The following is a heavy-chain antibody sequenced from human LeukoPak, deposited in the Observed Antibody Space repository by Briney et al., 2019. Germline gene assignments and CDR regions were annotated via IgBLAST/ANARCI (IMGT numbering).Heavy chain of an antibody. D-gene: IGHD2-2*01. CDR3: ARQYCSSSRCYYVDY. Sequence: GESLKISCKGSGYSFTTYWIGWVRQMPGKGLEWMGIIYPGDSETRYSPSFQGQATISVDKSISTAYLQWSNLKASDSAMYYCARQYCSSSRCYYVDYWGQRTLVTVSS. CDR2: IYPGDSET. CDR1: GYSFTTYW. J-gene: IGHJ4*02. V-gene: IGHV5-51*01.